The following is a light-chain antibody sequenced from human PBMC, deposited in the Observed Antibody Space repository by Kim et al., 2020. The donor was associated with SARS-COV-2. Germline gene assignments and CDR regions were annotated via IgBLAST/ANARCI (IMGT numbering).Light chain of an antibody. CDR3: GTWDSSLSAAV. J-gene: IGLJ2*01. Sequence: QSVLTQPPSVSAAPGQKVTISCSGSSSNIGNNYVSWYQQLPGTAPKLLIYDNDKRPSGIPDRFSGSKSGTSATLGITGTQPGDEADYYCGTWDSSLSAAVFGGGTQLTVL. CDR2: DND. CDR1: SSNIGNNY. V-gene: IGLV1-51*01.